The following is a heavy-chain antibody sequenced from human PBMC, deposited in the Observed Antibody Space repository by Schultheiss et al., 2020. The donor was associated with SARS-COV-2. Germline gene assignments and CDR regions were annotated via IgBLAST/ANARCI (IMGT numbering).Heavy chain of an antibody. CDR2: IRSKAYGGTT. J-gene: IGHJ4*02. D-gene: IGHD6-13*01. Sequence: GGSLRLSCAASGFTFSSYAMSWFRQAPGKGLEWVGFIRSKAYGGTTEYAASVKGRFTISRDDSKSIAYLQMNSLKTEDTAVYYCTREAPSYSSSWYFRVDYWGQGTLVTVSS. CDR3: TREAPSYSSSWYFRVDY. V-gene: IGHV3-49*03. CDR1: GFTFSSYA.